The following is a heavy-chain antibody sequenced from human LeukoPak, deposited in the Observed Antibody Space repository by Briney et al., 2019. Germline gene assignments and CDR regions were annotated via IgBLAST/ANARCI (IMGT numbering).Heavy chain of an antibody. J-gene: IGHJ4*02. CDR3: TTFRGPPNYFDY. V-gene: IGHV4-39*07. D-gene: IGHD2-21*01. CDR2: FYYLGNT. CDR1: GGSISSSSYY. Sequence: SETLSLTCTVSGGSISSSSYYWGWIRQAPGKGLEWIGSFYYLGNTYYKPSLRSRVTMSVDTSKNQFSLKLSAVTAADTAVYYCTTFRGPPNYFDYWGQGNLVTVSS.